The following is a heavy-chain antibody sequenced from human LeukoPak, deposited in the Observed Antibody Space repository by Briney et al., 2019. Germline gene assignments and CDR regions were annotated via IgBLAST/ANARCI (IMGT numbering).Heavy chain of an antibody. V-gene: IGHV3-20*04. CDR2: INWNGGST. CDR1: GFTFDDYG. Sequence: GGPLRLSCAASGFTFDDYGMSWVRQAPGKGLEWVSGINWNGGSTGYADSVKGRFTISRDNAKNSLYLQMNSLRAEDTALYYCARGDYYDSFSGMDVWGQGTTVTVSS. CDR3: ARGDYYDSFSGMDV. D-gene: IGHD3-22*01. J-gene: IGHJ6*02.